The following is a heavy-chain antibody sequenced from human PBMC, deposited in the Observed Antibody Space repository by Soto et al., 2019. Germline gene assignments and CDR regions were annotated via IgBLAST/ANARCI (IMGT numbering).Heavy chain of an antibody. CDR3: ARLTTVVAATHPTDY. D-gene: IGHD2-15*01. CDR1: GGSISSSSYY. CDR2: IYYSGST. J-gene: IGHJ4*02. Sequence: QLQLQESGPGLVKPSETLSLTCTVSGGSISSSSYYWGWIRQPPGKGLEWIGSIYYSGSTYYNPSLKSRVTISVDTSKNQFSLKLSSVTAADTAVYYCARLTTVVAATHPTDYWGQGTLVTVSS. V-gene: IGHV4-39*01.